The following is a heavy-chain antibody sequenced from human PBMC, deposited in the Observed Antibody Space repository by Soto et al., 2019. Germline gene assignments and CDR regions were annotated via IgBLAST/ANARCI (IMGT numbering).Heavy chain of an antibody. CDR2: IIPILGIA. V-gene: IGHV1-69*04. CDR1: GGTFSSYT. D-gene: IGHD5-12*01. Sequence: SVKVSCKASGGTFSSYTISWVRQAPGQGLEWMGRIIPILGIANYAQKFQGRVTITADKSTSTAYMELSSLRSEDTAVYYCARDSSGYDGSDYYYYMDVWGKGTTVTVSS. CDR3: ARDSSGYDGSDYYYYMDV. J-gene: IGHJ6*03.